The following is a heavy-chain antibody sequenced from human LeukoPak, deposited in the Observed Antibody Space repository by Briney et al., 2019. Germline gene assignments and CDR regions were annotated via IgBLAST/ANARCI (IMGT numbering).Heavy chain of an antibody. V-gene: IGHV3-23*01. J-gene: IGHJ4*02. CDR3: ANHMHFDETAVAGEIDY. CDR1: GFTFSIYA. D-gene: IGHD6-19*01. Sequence: GGSLRLSCAASGFTFSIYAMSWVRQAPGKGLEWVSAISGSGGSTYYADSVKGRFTISRDNSKNTLYLQMNSLRAEDTAVYYCANHMHFDETAVAGEIDYWGQGTLVTVSS. CDR2: ISGSGGST.